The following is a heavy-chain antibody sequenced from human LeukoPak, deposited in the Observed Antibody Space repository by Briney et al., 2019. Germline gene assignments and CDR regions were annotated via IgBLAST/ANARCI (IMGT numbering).Heavy chain of an antibody. V-gene: IGHV3-23*01. Sequence: QPGGSLRLSCAASGFTFSSYAMSWVRQAPGKGLEWVSAISGSGGSTYYADSVKGRFTISRDNSKNTLYLQMNSLRAEDTAVYYCAKGFSATAAAGYYFDYRGQGTLVTVSS. CDR2: ISGSGGST. J-gene: IGHJ4*02. D-gene: IGHD6-13*01. CDR3: AKGFSATAAAGYYFDY. CDR1: GFTFSSYA.